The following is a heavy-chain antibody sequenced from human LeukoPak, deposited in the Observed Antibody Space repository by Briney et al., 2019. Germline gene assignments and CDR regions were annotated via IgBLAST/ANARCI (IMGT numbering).Heavy chain of an antibody. D-gene: IGHD2-15*01. Sequence: GALRLSCAASGFTFSDYAMHWVRQAPGKGLEYVSRISSNGGSTYYANSVKGRFTISRDNPKNTLFLQVGSLRAEDMAVYYCAREECSGGSCYFDYWGQGTLVTVS. CDR1: GFTFSDYA. J-gene: IGHJ4*02. CDR2: ISSNGGST. V-gene: IGHV3-64*01. CDR3: AREECSGGSCYFDY.